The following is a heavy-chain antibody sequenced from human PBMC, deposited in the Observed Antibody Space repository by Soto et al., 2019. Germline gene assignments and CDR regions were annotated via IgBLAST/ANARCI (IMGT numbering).Heavy chain of an antibody. J-gene: IGHJ4*02. CDR1: GFTFSNAW. CDR2: IKSKTDGGTT. D-gene: IGHD3-22*01. Sequence: GGSLRLSCAASGFTFSNAWMNWVRQAPGKGLEWVGRIKSKTDGGTTDYAAPVKGRFTISRDDSKNTLYLQMNSLKTEDTAVYYCTTGRTHYYDSSNIEPKYYFDYWGQGTLVTVSS. V-gene: IGHV3-15*07. CDR3: TTGRTHYYDSSNIEPKYYFDY.